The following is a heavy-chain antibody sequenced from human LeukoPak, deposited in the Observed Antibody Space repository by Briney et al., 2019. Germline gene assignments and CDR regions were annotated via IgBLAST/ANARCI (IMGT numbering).Heavy chain of an antibody. V-gene: IGHV4-39*07. D-gene: IGHD2-15*01. J-gene: IGHJ6*03. CDR3: ARGSCTGGTCYSLYYYYMDV. Sequence: SETLSLTCSVSGVSISSGSNYWGWIRQPPGKGLEWIGEINHSGSTNYNPSLKSRVTILVDTSKNQFSLKLSSVTAADTAVYYCARGSCTGGTCYSLYYYYMDVWGKGTTVTVSS. CDR1: GVSISSGSNY. CDR2: INHSGST.